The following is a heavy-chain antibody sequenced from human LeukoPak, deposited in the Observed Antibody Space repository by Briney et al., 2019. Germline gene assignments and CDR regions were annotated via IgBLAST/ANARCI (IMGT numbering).Heavy chain of an antibody. J-gene: IGHJ6*03. V-gene: IGHV3-30*04. CDR3: AKRYGSGSSYYYYYMDV. Sequence: GGSLRLSCAASGFTFSSYAMTWVRQAPGKGLEWVAVISYDGSNKYYADSVKGRFTISRDNSKNTLYLQMNSLRAEDTAVYYCAKRYGSGSSYYYYYMDVWGKGTTVTISS. D-gene: IGHD3-10*01. CDR2: ISYDGSNK. CDR1: GFTFSSYA.